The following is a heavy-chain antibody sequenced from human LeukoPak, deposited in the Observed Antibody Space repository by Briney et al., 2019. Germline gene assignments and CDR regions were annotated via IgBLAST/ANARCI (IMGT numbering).Heavy chain of an antibody. J-gene: IGHJ6*02. CDR1: GFTFDDYA. CDR3: ARDGSSWYPGGMDV. D-gene: IGHD6-13*01. Sequence: GGSLRLSCAASGFTFDDYAMHWVRQAPGKGLEWVSGISWNSGSVGYADSVKGRFAISRDSAKNSLYLQMNNLRPEDTALYYCARDGSSWYPGGMDVWGQGTTDTVSS. CDR2: ISWNSGSV. V-gene: IGHV3-9*01.